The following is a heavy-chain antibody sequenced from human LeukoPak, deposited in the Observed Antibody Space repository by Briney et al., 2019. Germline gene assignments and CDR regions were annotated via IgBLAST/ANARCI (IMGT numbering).Heavy chain of an antibody. CDR2: IKQDGSEK. V-gene: IGHV3-7*01. Sequence: PGGSLRLSCVASGFTFRGYWMTWVRQPPGKGLEWVAIIKQDGSEKYYVNSVKGRFTISRDNAKNSLYLQLNILRAEDTAVYYCARDLEIWGQGTMVTVSS. J-gene: IGHJ3*02. CDR3: ARDLEI. CDR1: GFTFRGYW.